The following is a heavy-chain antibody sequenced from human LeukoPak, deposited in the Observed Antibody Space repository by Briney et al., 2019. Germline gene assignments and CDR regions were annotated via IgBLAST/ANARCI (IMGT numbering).Heavy chain of an antibody. Sequence: GGSLRLSCAASGFTFNDYYVSWIRQAPGKGLEWLSYINIGGTNTHYADSVKGRFTISRDNAKKSLYLEMNNLRAEDTAVYYCATDGAGFDAWGQGVLVTVSS. CDR1: GFTFNDYY. V-gene: IGHV3-11*01. CDR2: INIGGTNT. CDR3: ATDGAGFDA. J-gene: IGHJ5*02.